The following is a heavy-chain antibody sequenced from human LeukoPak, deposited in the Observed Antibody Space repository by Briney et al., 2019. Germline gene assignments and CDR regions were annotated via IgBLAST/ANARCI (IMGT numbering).Heavy chain of an antibody. Sequence: SETLSLTCTVSGGSISSYYWSWIRQPPGKGLEWIGYIYYSGSTNYNPSLKSRITISVDTPKNQFSVKLSSVTAADTAVYYCARALRYFDWLPPSSGWLDPWGQGTLVTVSS. CDR1: GGSISSYY. V-gene: IGHV4-59*01. CDR2: IYYSGST. J-gene: IGHJ5*02. CDR3: ARALRYFDWLPPSSGWLDP. D-gene: IGHD3-9*01.